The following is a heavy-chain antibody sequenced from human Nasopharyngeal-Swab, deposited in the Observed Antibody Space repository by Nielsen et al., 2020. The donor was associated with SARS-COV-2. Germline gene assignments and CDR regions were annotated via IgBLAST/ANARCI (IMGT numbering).Heavy chain of an antibody. J-gene: IGHJ6*02. D-gene: IGHD5-12*01. Sequence: GSLRLSCAASSFTFSSYEMNWVRQAPGKGLEWVSYISSSGATMYYADSVKGRFTISRDNAKNSLYLQMNSLRAEDTAVYYCASLGATEPTSYYYYGMDVWGQGTTVTVSS. V-gene: IGHV3-48*03. CDR2: ISSSGATM. CDR1: SFTFSSYE. CDR3: ASLGATEPTSYYYYGMDV.